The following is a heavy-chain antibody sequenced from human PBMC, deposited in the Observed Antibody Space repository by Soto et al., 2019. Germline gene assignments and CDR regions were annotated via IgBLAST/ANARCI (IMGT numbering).Heavy chain of an antibody. D-gene: IGHD1-20*01. Sequence: GGSLRLSCEASGFIFTNFWMHWVRQVPGKGLVWVSRIDTSGSSTSYADSVKGRFTISRDNAKNTVSLQMNSLRAEDTGVYYCAKDSRYFDLWSQGSLVTVSS. CDR1: GFIFTNFW. CDR2: IDTSGSST. CDR3: AKDSRYFDL. V-gene: IGHV3-74*01. J-gene: IGHJ4*02.